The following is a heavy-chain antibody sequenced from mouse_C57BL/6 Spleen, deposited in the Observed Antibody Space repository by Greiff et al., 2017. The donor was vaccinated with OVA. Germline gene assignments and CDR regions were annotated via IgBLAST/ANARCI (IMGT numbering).Heavy chain of an antibody. CDR2: ISGCGGNT. CDR1: GFTFSSYT. Sequence: EVMLVESGGGLVKPGGSLKLSCAASGFTFSSYTMSWVRQTPEKRLEWVATISGCGGNTYYPDSVKGRFTISRDNAKNTLYLQMSSLRSEDTALYYCARQLLLGGDFDYWGQGTTLTVSS. J-gene: IGHJ2*01. V-gene: IGHV5-9*01. D-gene: IGHD1-1*01. CDR3: ARQLLLGGDFDY.